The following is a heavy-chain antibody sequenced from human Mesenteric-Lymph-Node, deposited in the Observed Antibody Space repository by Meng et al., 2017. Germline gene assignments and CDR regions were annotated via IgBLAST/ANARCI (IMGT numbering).Heavy chain of an antibody. Sequence: GGSLRLSCAASGFTFSSYAMHWVRQAPGKGLDWVAVTSHDGSNKYYADSVKGRFTISRDNSKNTLYLQMNSLRAEDTAVYYCARVVSSGWSVPYGYWGQGTLVTVSS. CDR2: TSHDGSNK. J-gene: IGHJ4*02. D-gene: IGHD6-19*01. CDR3: ARVVSSGWSVPYGY. V-gene: IGHV3-30*04. CDR1: GFTFSSYA.